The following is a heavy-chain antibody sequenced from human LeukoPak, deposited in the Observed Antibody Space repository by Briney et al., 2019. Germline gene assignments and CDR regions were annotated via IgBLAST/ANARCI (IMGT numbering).Heavy chain of an antibody. CDR3: AILPVYCSGGSCYSEDY. Sequence: GRSLRLSCAASGFTFSSYAMHWVRQAPGKGLEWVAVISYDGSNKYYADSVKGRFTISRDNAKNSLYLQMNGLRAEDTAVYYCAILPVYCSGGSCYSEDYWGQGTLVTVSS. CDR2: ISYDGSNK. CDR1: GFTFSSYA. J-gene: IGHJ4*02. D-gene: IGHD2-15*01. V-gene: IGHV3-30-3*01.